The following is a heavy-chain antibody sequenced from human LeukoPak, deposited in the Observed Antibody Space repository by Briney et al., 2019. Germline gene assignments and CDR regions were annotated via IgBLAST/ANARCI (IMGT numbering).Heavy chain of an antibody. Sequence: PGGSLRLSCAASGVTFSSYAMSWVRQAPGEGLEWVSGISASGGSTYYADAVKGRFTISRDNSKNTLYLQMNSLRAEDTAVYYCARGLDYGDLTPGYWGQGTLVTVSS. CDR3: ARGLDYGDLTPGY. J-gene: IGHJ4*02. D-gene: IGHD4-17*01. CDR2: ISASGGST. CDR1: GVTFSSYA. V-gene: IGHV3-23*01.